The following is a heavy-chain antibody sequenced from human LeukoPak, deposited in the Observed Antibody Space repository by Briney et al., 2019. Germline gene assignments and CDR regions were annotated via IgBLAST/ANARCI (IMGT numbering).Heavy chain of an antibody. CDR1: GGSMSSYY. J-gene: IGHJ2*01. D-gene: IGHD4-17*01. CDR3: ARGGDGEQTSYWYFDL. V-gene: IGHV4-59*01. CDR2: IYDSGRT. Sequence: PSETLSLTCTVSGGSMSSYYWSWLRQPPGKGLEWIGYIYDSGRTDYNPSLKSRVTISIDTSNNQFSLKLTSVTPADTAVYYCARGGDGEQTSYWYFDLWGRGSLVAVSS.